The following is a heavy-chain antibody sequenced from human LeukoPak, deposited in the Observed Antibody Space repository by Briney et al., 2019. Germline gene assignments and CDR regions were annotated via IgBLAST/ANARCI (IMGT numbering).Heavy chain of an antibody. J-gene: IGHJ4*02. Sequence: GGSLRLSCAASGFTFSSYGMHWVRQAPGKGLEWVSLIWYDGSNKYYADPVKGRFTISRDNSKNTLYLQMNSLRAEDTAVYYCARDWGKGDYWGQGTLVTVSS. CDR1: GFTFSSYG. D-gene: IGHD3-16*01. CDR3: ARDWGKGDY. CDR2: IWYDGSNK. V-gene: IGHV3-33*01.